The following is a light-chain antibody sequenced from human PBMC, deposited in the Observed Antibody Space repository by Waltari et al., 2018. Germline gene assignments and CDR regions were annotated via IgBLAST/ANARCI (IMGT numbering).Light chain of an antibody. J-gene: IGKJ1*01. CDR3: MQALQTPPT. CDR2: LAS. Sequence: DIVLTQSPLSLPVTPGEPASISCMSSRSLLHSNGYNYLGWYLQKPGQSPQLLIYLASSRASGVPDRFSGSGSDTDFTLKISRVEAEDVGVYYCMQALQTPPTFGQGTKVEIK. V-gene: IGKV2-28*01. CDR1: RSLLHSNGYNY.